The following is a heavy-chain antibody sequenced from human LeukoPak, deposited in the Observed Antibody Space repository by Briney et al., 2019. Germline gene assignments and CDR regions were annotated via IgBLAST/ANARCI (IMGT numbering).Heavy chain of an antibody. D-gene: IGHD4-17*01. Sequence: PSGTLSLTCAVSGAFITNSHWWSWARQPPGKGLEWIGEIYHSGTTNYNPSLKSRVTMSVDKSKNQFSLKLSSVTAADRAVYYCATYFYGEYGSYYFDYWGQGTLVTVSS. V-gene: IGHV4-4*02. J-gene: IGHJ4*02. CDR3: ATYFYGEYGSYYFDY. CDR2: IYHSGTT. CDR1: GAFITNSHW.